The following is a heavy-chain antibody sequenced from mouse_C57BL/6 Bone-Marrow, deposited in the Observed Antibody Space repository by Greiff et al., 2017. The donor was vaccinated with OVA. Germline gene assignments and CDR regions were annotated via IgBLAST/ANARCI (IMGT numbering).Heavy chain of an antibody. J-gene: IGHJ4*01. D-gene: IGHD1-1*01. CDR3: SRPYGSSSYYYAMCY. CDR2: ISSGGSYT. Sequence: EVKLMESGGDLVKPGGSLKLSCAASGFTFSSYGMSWVRQTPDKRLEWVATISSGGSYTYYPDSVKGRFTISRDNAKNTLYLQMSSLKSEDTAMYYCSRPYGSSSYYYAMCYWGQGTSVTVSS. V-gene: IGHV5-6*01. CDR1: GFTFSSYG.